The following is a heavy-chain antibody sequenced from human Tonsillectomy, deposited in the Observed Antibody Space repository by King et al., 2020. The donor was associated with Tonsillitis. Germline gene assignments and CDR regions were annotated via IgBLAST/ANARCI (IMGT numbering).Heavy chain of an antibody. V-gene: IGHV1-2*02. J-gene: IGHJ4*02. CDR3: AKEGSGVDPAMVVAFEY. CDR2: ISPNSGGT. CDR1: GYRFTDDF. D-gene: IGHD5-18*01. Sequence: QLVQSGAEVKKPGASVKVSCKTSGYRFTDDFIHWVRQAPGQGLEWMGWISPNSGGTTYAQKFQGRVTMTRDTSISTAYLELNSLTSDDTAVYYCAKEGSGVDPAMVVAFEYWGQGTLATVSS.